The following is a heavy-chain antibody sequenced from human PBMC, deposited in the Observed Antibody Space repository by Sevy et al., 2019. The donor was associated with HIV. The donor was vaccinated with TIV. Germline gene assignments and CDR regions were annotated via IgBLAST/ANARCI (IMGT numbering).Heavy chain of an antibody. J-gene: IGHJ6*02. V-gene: IGHV3-23*01. CDR2: ISASGRST. CDR3: AKGYCSGGSCPRDYYYYGMDV. CDR1: GFTFSSYA. Sequence: GGSLRLSCAASGFTFSSYAMNWVRQAPGKGLEWVSSISASGRSTYYADSVKGRFTISRDNSKNTLYLQMNSLSGDDTAVYYCAKGYCSGGSCPRDYYYYGMDVWGQGTTVTVSS. D-gene: IGHD2-15*01.